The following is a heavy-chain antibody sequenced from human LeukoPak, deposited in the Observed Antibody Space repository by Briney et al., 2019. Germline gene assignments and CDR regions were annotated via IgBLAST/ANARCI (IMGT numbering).Heavy chain of an antibody. CDR3: ARDPQGYSSSWFDY. V-gene: IGHV3-21*01. CDR1: GFSFSSYT. CDR2: IRSSSSYI. D-gene: IGHD6-13*01. J-gene: IGHJ4*02. Sequence: GGSLRLSCAASGFSFSSYTMNWVRQAPGKGLEWVSSIRSSSSYIYYADSLKGRFTISRDNAKNSLYLQMNSLRAEDTAVYYCARDPQGYSSSWFDYWGQGSLVTVSS.